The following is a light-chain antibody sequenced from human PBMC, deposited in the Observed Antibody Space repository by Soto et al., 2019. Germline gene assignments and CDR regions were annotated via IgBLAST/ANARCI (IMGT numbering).Light chain of an antibody. CDR3: CSYAAGDSFK. CDR1: SSDVGTYNY. J-gene: IGLJ2*01. Sequence: QPVLTQPRSVSGSPGQSVTISCTGTSSDVGTYNYVSWHQQHPGKAPKLVIYDVTQRPSGVPDRFSGSKSGITASLTISGLQAEDEADYYCCSYAAGDSFKFGGGTKLTVL. CDR2: DVT. V-gene: IGLV2-11*01.